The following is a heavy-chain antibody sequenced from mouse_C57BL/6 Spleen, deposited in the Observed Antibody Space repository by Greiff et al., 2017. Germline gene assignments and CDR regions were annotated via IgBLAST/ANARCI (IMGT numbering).Heavy chain of an antibody. Sequence: DVQLQESGPGLVKPSQSLSLTCSVTGYSITSGYFWYWIRQLPGNLLACMGYISYDGSINYNPSLKNRISITRDTSKNQLFMKLNSVTTEDTATYYCARERSYDYGSFDYWGQGTTLTVSS. CDR1: GYSITSGYF. CDR3: ARERSYDYGSFDY. D-gene: IGHD1-1*01. CDR2: ISYDGSI. V-gene: IGHV3-6*01. J-gene: IGHJ2*01.